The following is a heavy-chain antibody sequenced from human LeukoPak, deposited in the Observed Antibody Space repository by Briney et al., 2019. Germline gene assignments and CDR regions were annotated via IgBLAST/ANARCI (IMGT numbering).Heavy chain of an antibody. V-gene: IGHV6-1*01. J-gene: IGHJ3*02. CDR2: TYYRSKWYY. CDR1: GDSVSSNSAT. Sequence: PSQTLSLTCAISGDSVSSNSATWNWIRQSPSRGLEWLGRTYYRSKWYYNYAVSVKSRITINPDTSKNQFSLQLNSVTPEDTAVYYCARDPAYSSGWTKNAFDIWGRGTMVTVSS. D-gene: IGHD6-19*01. CDR3: ARDPAYSSGWTKNAFDI.